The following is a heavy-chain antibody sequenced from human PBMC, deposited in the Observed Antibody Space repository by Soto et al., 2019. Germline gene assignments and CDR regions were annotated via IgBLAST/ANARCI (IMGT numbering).Heavy chain of an antibody. Sequence: GGSLRLSCAVSGFSFSTYGVTWVRQAPGKGLEWLSYISPGSRYPAYADSVKGRFTISRDNARRSLSLQMNSLTVDDTAIYYCVRGGGGGLFDPWGQGSMVTVSS. CDR3: VRGGGGGLFDP. V-gene: IGHV3-21*05. CDR1: GFSFSTYG. CDR2: ISPGSRYP. J-gene: IGHJ5*02. D-gene: IGHD2-15*01.